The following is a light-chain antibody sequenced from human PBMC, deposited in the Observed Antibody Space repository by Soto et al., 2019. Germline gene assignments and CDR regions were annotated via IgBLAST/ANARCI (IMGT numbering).Light chain of an antibody. V-gene: IGLV2-11*01. CDR2: DVS. CDR3: CSFAGSYTFWV. J-gene: IGLJ3*02. Sequence: QSVLTQPRSVSGSPGQSVTISCTGTSSDVGDYNYVSWYQQYPGKAPKLVIYDVSKRPSGVPDRFSGSKSGNTASLTISGLQAEDEADYYCCSFAGSYTFWVFGGGTKLNVL. CDR1: SSDVGDYNY.